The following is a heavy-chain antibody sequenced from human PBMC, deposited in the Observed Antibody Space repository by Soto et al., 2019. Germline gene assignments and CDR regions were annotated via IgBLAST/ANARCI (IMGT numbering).Heavy chain of an antibody. D-gene: IGHD6-19*01. Sequence: GGSLRLSCAASGFTFSSYAMHWVRQAPGKGLEWVAVISYDGSNKYYADSVKGRFTISRDNSKNTLYLQMNSLRAEDTAVYYCARGGYSSGWLGRDYYYYGMDVWGQGTTVTVSS. CDR3: ARGGYSSGWLGRDYYYYGMDV. V-gene: IGHV3-30-3*01. CDR2: ISYDGSNK. CDR1: GFTFSSYA. J-gene: IGHJ6*02.